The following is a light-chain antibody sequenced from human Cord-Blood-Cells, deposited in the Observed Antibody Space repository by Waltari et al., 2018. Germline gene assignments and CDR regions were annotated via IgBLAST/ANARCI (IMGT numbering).Light chain of an antibody. CDR2: AAS. Sequence: DIQMTQSPSSLSASAGDRVTITCRASQSISSYLNWYQQKPGKAPKLLIYAASSLQSGVPSRFSGSGSGTDFTLTFSSLQPEDFATYYCQQSYSTPYTFGQGTKLEIK. J-gene: IGKJ2*01. CDR3: QQSYSTPYT. CDR1: QSISSY. V-gene: IGKV1-39*01.